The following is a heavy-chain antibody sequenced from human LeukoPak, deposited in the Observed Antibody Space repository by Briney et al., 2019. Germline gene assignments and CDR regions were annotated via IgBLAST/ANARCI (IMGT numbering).Heavy chain of an antibody. CDR3: ARDKAVTSYYYYYYYMDV. CDR1: GFTFSSYA. J-gene: IGHJ6*03. D-gene: IGHD4-17*01. Sequence: GGSLRLSCAASGFTFSSYAMNWVRQAPGKGLEWVSGINWNGGSTGYADSVKGRFTISRDNAKNSLYLQMNSLRAEDTAVYYCARDKAVTSYYYYYYYMDVWGKGTTVTISS. CDR2: INWNGGST. V-gene: IGHV3-20*04.